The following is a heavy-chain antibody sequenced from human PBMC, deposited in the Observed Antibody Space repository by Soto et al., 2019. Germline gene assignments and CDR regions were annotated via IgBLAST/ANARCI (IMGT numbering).Heavy chain of an antibody. CDR3: ARGVITMVRGVIMLPYGMDV. Sequence: PGGSLRLSCAASGFTFSSYAMSWVRQAPGKGLEWVSAIGTAGDTYYPGSVKGRFTISRENAKNSLYLQMNSLRAGDTAVYYCARGVITMVRGVIMLPYGMDVWGQGTTVTVSS. J-gene: IGHJ6*02. D-gene: IGHD3-10*01. CDR1: GFTFSSYA. CDR2: IGTAGDT. V-gene: IGHV3-13*01.